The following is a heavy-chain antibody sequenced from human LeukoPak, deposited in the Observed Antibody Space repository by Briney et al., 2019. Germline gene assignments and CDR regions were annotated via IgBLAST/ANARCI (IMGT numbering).Heavy chain of an antibody. J-gene: IGHJ4*02. V-gene: IGHV3-21*01. CDR3: ARGGSSGYYLDY. D-gene: IGHD3-22*01. CDR2: ISSSRSYI. Sequence: PGGSLRLSCAASGFTFSSYWMSWVRQAPGKGLEWVSSISSSRSYIYYADSVKGRFTISRDNAKNSLYLQMNSLRAEDTAVYYCARGGSSGYYLDYWGQGTLVTVSS. CDR1: GFTFSSYW.